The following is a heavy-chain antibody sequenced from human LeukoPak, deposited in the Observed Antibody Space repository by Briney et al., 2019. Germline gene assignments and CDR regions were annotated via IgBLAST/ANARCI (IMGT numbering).Heavy chain of an antibody. Sequence: GGSLRLSCAASGFTVSSNYMSWVRQAPGKGLEWVSVIYSGGTTYYADSVKGRFTISRDNSKNTLYLQMNSLRGEDTAVYYCARVLSVSYCDSWGQGTLVTVSS. V-gene: IGHV3-53*01. CDR1: GFTVSSNY. D-gene: IGHD2/OR15-2a*01. CDR3: ARVLSVSYCDS. J-gene: IGHJ4*02. CDR2: IYSGGTT.